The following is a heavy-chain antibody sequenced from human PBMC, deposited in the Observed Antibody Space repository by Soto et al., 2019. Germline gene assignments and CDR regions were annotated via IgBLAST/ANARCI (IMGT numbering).Heavy chain of an antibody. CDR2: IIPTFGTG. CDR1: GGTFNNYA. Sequence: QVLLVQSGPEVKKPGSSVKVSCKASGGTFNNYAINWVRQAPGKGLEWMGGIIPTFGTGNHAQKFQGRVTITADESTTTAYLEPNSLRSEDTAIYYCASFDGTLVRGGRSSTYEMDVWGQGTTVIVSS. D-gene: IGHD3-10*01. J-gene: IGHJ6*02. CDR3: ASFDGTLVRGGRSSTYEMDV. V-gene: IGHV1-69*01.